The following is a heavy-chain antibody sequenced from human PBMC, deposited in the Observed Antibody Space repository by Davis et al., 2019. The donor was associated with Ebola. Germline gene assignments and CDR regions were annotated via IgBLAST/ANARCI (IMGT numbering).Heavy chain of an antibody. V-gene: IGHV3-53*01. D-gene: IGHD3-16*01. CDR2: IYSGGTT. CDR1: GFSVSSNY. Sequence: GESLKISCAASGFSVSSNYMNWVRQAPGKGLEWVSVIYSGGTTYYADSVKGRFTISRDNAKNTLYLQMNSLRTEDTAVYYCTRGGAWGASNGMDVWGKGTTVTVSS. J-gene: IGHJ6*04. CDR3: TRGGAWGASNGMDV.